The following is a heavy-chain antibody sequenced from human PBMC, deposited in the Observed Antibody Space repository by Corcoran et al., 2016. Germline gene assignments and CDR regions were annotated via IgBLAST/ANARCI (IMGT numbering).Heavy chain of an antibody. CDR1: GYTFTSYY. D-gene: IGHD5-18*01. Sequence: QVQLVQSGAEVKKPGASVKVSCKASGYTFTSYYMHWVRQAPGQGLEWMGILNPSGGSTSYAQKFQGRVTMTRDTSTSTVYMELSSLRSEDTAVYYCAGDPRGSSDTAMAPSFDYWGQGTLVTVSS. CDR2: LNPSGGST. J-gene: IGHJ4*02. V-gene: IGHV1-46*01. CDR3: AGDPRGSSDTAMAPSFDY.